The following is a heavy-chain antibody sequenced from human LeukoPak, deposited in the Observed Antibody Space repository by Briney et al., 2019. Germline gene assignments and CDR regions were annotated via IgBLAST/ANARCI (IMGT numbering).Heavy chain of an antibody. CDR3: AKPTTDDTFDI. CDR2: IYYSGST. J-gene: IGHJ3*02. Sequence: SETLSLTCTVSGGSISSYYWSWIRQPPGKGLEWIGYIYYSGSTNYNPSLKSRVTISVDTSKNQFSLKLSSVTAADTAVYYCAKPTTDDTFDIWGQGTMVTVSP. CDR1: GGSISSYY. D-gene: IGHD4-17*01. V-gene: IGHV4-59*08.